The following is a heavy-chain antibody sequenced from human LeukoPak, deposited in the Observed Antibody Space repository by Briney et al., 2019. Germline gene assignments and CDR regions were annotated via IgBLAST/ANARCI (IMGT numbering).Heavy chain of an antibody. V-gene: IGHV3-53*04. Sequence: GGSLRLSCAASGFTVSSNYMSWVRQAPGKGLEWVSVIYSGGSTYYADSVKGRFTISRHNSKNTLYLQMKSLRAEDTAVYYCARDMGPIVVVPAAILTTRKHHFDYWGQGTLVTVSS. CDR1: GFTVSSNY. J-gene: IGHJ4*02. D-gene: IGHD2-2*01. CDR2: IYSGGST. CDR3: ARDMGPIVVVPAAILTTRKHHFDY.